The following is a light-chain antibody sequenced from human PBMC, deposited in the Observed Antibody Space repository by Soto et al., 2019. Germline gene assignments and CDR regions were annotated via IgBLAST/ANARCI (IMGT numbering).Light chain of an antibody. CDR3: QQCSTYSRT. CDR1: QRIDSW. CDR2: KAS. Sequence: DIQMTQSPSTLSASVGDRVTITCRASQRIDSWLAWYQQRPGKAPKLLLFKASSLESGVPSRFSGSGSGTEFTLTISSLQPDDFATYYCQQCSTYSRTFGQGTKVEIK. J-gene: IGKJ1*01. V-gene: IGKV1-5*03.